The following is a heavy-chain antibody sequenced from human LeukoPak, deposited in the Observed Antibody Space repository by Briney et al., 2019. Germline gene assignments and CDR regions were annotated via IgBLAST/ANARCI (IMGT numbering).Heavy chain of an antibody. V-gene: IGHV3-15*01. CDR2: IKSKTDGGTT. Sequence: GGSLRLSCAASGFTFSNAWMSWVRQAPGKGLEWVGRIKSKTDGGTTDYAAPVKGRFTISRDDSKNTLYLQMNSLRAEDTAVYYCAKDFQVVPAATFDYWGQGTLVTVSS. CDR1: GFTFSNAW. J-gene: IGHJ4*02. D-gene: IGHD2-2*01. CDR3: AKDFQVVPAATFDY.